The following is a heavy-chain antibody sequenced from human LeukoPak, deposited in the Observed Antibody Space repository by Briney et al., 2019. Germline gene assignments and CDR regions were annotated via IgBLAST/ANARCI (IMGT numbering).Heavy chain of an antibody. CDR1: GFTLSTYG. D-gene: IGHD5-18*01. Sequence: GGSLRLSCAASGFTLSTYGMHWVRQAPGKGLEGVAVIWYDGSNEYYADSVKGRFTNTRDNSKNTLYLLMISLRAEDTAVYYCAKDLYSYGPDAFDIWGQGTMVTVSS. CDR2: IWYDGSNE. CDR3: AKDLYSYGPDAFDI. J-gene: IGHJ3*02. V-gene: IGHV3-33*06.